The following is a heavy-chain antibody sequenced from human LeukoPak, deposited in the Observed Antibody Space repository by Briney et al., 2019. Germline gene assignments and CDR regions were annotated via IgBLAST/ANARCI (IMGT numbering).Heavy chain of an antibody. CDR3: TRQGITMVRGVQDDY. V-gene: IGHV3-73*01. J-gene: IGHJ4*02. Sequence: GGSLRLSCAASGFTFSGSAMHWVRQASGKGLEWVGRIRSKANSYATAYAASVKGRFTISRDDSKNTAYLQMNSLKTEDTAVYYCTRQGITMVRGVQDDYWGQGTLVTVSS. CDR1: GFTFSGSA. CDR2: IRSKANSYAT. D-gene: IGHD3-10*01.